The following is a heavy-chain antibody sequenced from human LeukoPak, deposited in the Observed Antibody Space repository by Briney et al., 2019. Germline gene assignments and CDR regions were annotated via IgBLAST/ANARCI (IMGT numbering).Heavy chain of an antibody. CDR1: GFTFSSYS. D-gene: IGHD1-1*01. CDR3: AREEPNSFDY. CDR2: ISSSSSYI. Sequence: GRSLRLSCAASGFTFSSYSMNWVRQAPGKGLEWVSSISSSSSYIYYADSVKGRFTISRDNAKNSLYLQMNSLRAEDTAVYYCAREEPNSFDYWGQGTLVTVSS. V-gene: IGHV3-21*01. J-gene: IGHJ4*02.